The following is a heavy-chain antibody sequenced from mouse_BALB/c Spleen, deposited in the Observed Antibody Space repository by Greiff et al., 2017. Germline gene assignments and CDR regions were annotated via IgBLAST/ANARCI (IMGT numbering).Heavy chain of an antibody. V-gene: IGHV3-2*02. J-gene: IGHJ1*01. Sequence: EVQLQESGPGLVKPSQSLSLTCTVTGYSITSDYAWNWIRQFPGNKLEWMGYISYSGSTSYNPSLKSRISITRDTSKNQFFLQLNSVTTEDTATYYCARGWDGGYFDVWGAGTTVTVSS. CDR2: ISYSGST. CDR3: ARGWDGGYFDV. CDR1: GYSITSDYA. D-gene: IGHD4-1*01.